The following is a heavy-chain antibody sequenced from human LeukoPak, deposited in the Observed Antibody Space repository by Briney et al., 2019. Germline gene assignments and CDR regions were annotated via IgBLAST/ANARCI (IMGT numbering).Heavy chain of an antibody. J-gene: IGHJ4*02. D-gene: IGHD2-8*01. CDR1: GFTFSSYA. CDR2: ISGSGGST. V-gene: IGHV3-23*01. CDR3: AKDRSCTNDICHGDFDY. Sequence: GGSLRLSCAASGFTFSSYAVSWVRQAPGKGLEWVSSISGSGGSTYSADSVKGRFTISRDNFKNTLYLQMNSLRAEDTALYYCAKDRSCTNDICHGDFDYWGQGTLVTVSS.